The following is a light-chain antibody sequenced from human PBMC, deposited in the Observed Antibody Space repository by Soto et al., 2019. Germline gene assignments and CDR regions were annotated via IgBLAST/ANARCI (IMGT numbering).Light chain of an antibody. J-gene: IGLJ3*02. V-gene: IGLV4-60*02. CDR3: ETWDSNFWV. CDR2: LEGSGNY. CDR1: SGHSSYI. Sequence: QLVLTQSSSASASLGSSVKLTCTLSSGHSSYIIAWHQQQPGKAPRYLMKLEGSGNYNKGSGVPDRFSGSSSGADRYLTISNLQFEDEADYYCETWDSNFWVFGGGTKLTVL.